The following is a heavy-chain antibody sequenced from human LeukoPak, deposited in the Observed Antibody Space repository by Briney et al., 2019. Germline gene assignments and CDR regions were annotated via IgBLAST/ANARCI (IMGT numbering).Heavy chain of an antibody. J-gene: IGHJ6*02. D-gene: IGHD2-2*01. V-gene: IGHV3-33*01. CDR2: IWYDGSNK. CDR1: GFTFSSYG. CDR3: ARDQGVVPAALLIYYGMDV. Sequence: GRSLRLSCAASGFTFSSYGMHWVRQAPGKGLEWVAVIWYDGSNKYYAGSVKGRFTISRDNSKNTLYLQMNSLRAEDTAVYYCARDQGVVPAALLIYYGMDVWGQGTTVTVSS.